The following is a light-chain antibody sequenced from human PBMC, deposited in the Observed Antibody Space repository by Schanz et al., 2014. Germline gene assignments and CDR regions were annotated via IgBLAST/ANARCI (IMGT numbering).Light chain of an antibody. CDR1: SSDVGGYNY. CDR3: SSYTSSSTLRGV. J-gene: IGLJ3*02. Sequence: QSALTQPPSASGSPGQSVTISCTGTSSDVGGYNYVSWYQQHPGKAPKLMIYDVSNRPSGVSNRFSGSKSGNTASLTISGLQAEEEADYYCSSYTSSSTLRGVFGGGTKLTVL. V-gene: IGLV2-14*01. CDR2: DVS.